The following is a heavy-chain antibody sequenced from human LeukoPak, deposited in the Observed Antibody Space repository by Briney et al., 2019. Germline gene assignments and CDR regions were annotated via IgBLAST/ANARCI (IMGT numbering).Heavy chain of an antibody. CDR2: ISGSGGRT. Sequence: PGGSLRLSCAASGFTFSNYAMSWVRQAPGKGLEWVSCISGSGGRTYYADSVKGRFTISRDNSKNTLYLQMNSLRAEDRAVYYCAKDEFLDYWGQGTLVIVSS. J-gene: IGHJ4*02. V-gene: IGHV3-23*01. CDR3: AKDEFLDY. D-gene: IGHD2/OR15-2a*01. CDR1: GFTFSNYA.